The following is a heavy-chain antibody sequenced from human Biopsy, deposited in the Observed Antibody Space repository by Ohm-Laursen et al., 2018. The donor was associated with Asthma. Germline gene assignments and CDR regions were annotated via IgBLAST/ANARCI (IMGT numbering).Heavy chain of an antibody. CDR3: ARDSGSGYDWYPLDY. CDR1: GFTFRSYG. CDR2: IWYDGSNK. Sequence: SLRLSCSASGFTFRSYGMHWVRQAPGKGLEWVAIIWYDGSNKYHADSVKGRFTISRDNSKNTLYLQMSSLRAEDTAVYFCARDSGSGYDWYPLDYWGQGTLVTVSS. J-gene: IGHJ4*02. D-gene: IGHD5-12*01. V-gene: IGHV3-33*01.